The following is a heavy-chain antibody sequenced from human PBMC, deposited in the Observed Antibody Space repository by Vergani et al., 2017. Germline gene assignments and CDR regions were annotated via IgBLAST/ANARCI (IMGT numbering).Heavy chain of an antibody. CDR1: GFTFSSYS. D-gene: IGHD3-22*01. CDR3: ASGVGXYYDSSGYYGTLDY. J-gene: IGHJ4*02. Sequence: EVQLVESGGGLVKPGGSLRLSCAASGFTFSSYSMNWVRQAPGNGLEWVSSISSSSSYIYYADSVKGRFTISRDNAKNSLYLQMNSLRAEDTAVYYCASGVGXYYDSSGYYGTLDYWGQGTLVTVSS. V-gene: IGHV3-21*01. CDR2: ISSSSSYI.